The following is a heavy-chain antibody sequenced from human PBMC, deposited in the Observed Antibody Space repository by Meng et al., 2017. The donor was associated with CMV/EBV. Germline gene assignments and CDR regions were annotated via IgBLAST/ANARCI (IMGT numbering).Heavy chain of an antibody. D-gene: IGHD5-18*01. CDR3: AKDSGGGYSYGSLDY. Sequence: EVPLVESGGVGVQPGGSLRLSCAASGFTFDDYTMHWVRQAPGEGLEWVSLISWDGGSTYYADSVKGRFTISRDNSKNSLYLQMNSLRTEDTALYYCAKDSGGGYSYGSLDYWGQGTLVTVSS. V-gene: IGHV3-43*01. CDR2: ISWDGGST. CDR1: GFTFDDYT. J-gene: IGHJ4*02.